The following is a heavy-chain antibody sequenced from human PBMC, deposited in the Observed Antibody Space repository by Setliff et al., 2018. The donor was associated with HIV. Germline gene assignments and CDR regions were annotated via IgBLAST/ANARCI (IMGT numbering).Heavy chain of an antibody. CDR1: GGTFSSYA. V-gene: IGHV7-4-1*02. CDR2: INTHTGDP. Sequence: ASVKVSCKASGGTFSSYAINWVRQAPGQGLQWMGWINTHTGDPSYAQAFRGRFVFSMDTSVSTAYMQINRLKADDTAVYYCARSRGGGWESEGFDSWGQGILVTVSS. CDR3: ARSRGGGWESEGFDS. D-gene: IGHD1-26*01. J-gene: IGHJ5*01.